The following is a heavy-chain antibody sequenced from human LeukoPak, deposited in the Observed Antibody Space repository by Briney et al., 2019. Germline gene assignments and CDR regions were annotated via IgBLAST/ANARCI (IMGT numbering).Heavy chain of an antibody. J-gene: IGHJ3*01. Sequence: GGSLRLSCAVSGFTFSSYGMSWVRQAPEEGLEWVAYISSSSSTIHYADSVKGRFTIFRDNAMNSLHLQMDSLGAEDTAVYSCARSRYYGSGSPDAFDGWGHGTMVTVSS. D-gene: IGHD3-10*01. CDR2: ISSSSSTI. CDR3: ARSRYYGSGSPDAFDG. CDR1: GFTFSSYG. V-gene: IGHV3-48*01.